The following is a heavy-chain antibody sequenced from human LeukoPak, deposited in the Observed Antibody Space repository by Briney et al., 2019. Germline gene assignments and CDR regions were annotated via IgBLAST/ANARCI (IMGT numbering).Heavy chain of an antibody. J-gene: IGHJ6*02. V-gene: IGHV3-74*01. Sequence: GSLRLSCAASGFTFSSYWTHWVRQAPGKGLVWVSRINSDGSSTSYADSVKGRFTISRDNAKNTLCLQMNSLRAEDTAVYYCARSGRYYYYGMDVWGQGTTVTVSS. CDR3: ARSGRYYYYGMDV. D-gene: IGHD1-26*01. CDR1: GFTFSSYW. CDR2: INSDGSST.